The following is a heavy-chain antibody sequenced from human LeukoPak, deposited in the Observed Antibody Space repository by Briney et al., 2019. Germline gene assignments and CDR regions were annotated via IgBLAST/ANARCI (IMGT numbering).Heavy chain of an antibody. V-gene: IGHV3-30-3*01. CDR1: GFTFSSYA. CDR3: ARDKVLRFLEYYFDY. Sequence: GGSLRLSCAASGFTFSSYAMHWVRQAPGKGLEWVAVISYDGSNKYYADSVKGRFTISRDNSKNTLYLQMNSLRAEDTAVYYCARDKVLRFLEYYFDYWGQGTLVTVSS. D-gene: IGHD3-3*01. J-gene: IGHJ4*02. CDR2: ISYDGSNK.